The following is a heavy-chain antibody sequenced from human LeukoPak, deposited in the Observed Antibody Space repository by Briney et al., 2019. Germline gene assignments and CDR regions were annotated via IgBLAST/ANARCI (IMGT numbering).Heavy chain of an antibody. D-gene: IGHD6-13*01. CDR2: IYHSGST. CDR3: ARGYSSSWYLNWFDP. J-gene: IGHJ5*02. Sequence: PSETLSLTCTVSGGSISRYYWSWIRQPPGKGLEWIGSIYHSGSTYYNPSLKSQVTISVDTSKNQFSLKLTSVTAADTAVYYCARGYSSSWYLNWFDPWGQGTLVTVSS. V-gene: IGHV4-38-2*02. CDR1: GGSISRYY.